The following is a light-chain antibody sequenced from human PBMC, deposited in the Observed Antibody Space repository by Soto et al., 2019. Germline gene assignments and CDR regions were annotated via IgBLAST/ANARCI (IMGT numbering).Light chain of an antibody. V-gene: IGKV1-39*01. Sequence: DIQMTQSPSSLSASVGDGVTITCRASERISSYLSWYQQKPGKAPKLLIYAASRLQSGVPSRFSGRGSGTDFTLTISSLQPEDFATYYCQQSYSRVTFGQGTKVDIK. CDR2: AAS. CDR3: QQSYSRVT. CDR1: ERISSY. J-gene: IGKJ1*01.